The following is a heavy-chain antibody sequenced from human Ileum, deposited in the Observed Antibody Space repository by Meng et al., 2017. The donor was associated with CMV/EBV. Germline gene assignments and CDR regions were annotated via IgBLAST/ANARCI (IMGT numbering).Heavy chain of an antibody. J-gene: IGHJ4*02. V-gene: IGHV3-7*01. CDR1: GFMFSRYW. Sequence: GESLKISCATSGFMFSRYWMSWVRQAPGKGLEWVANIKQDGSETYYVDSVKGRFTISRGNAKNSLYLQMDSLRAEDTAVYYCARAQLRFLQWYYWGQGALVTVSS. CDR3: ARAQLRFLQWYY. CDR2: IKQDGSET. D-gene: IGHD3-3*01.